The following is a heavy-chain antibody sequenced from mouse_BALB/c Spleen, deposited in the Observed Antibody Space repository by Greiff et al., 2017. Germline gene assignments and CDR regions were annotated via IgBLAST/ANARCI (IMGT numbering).Heavy chain of an antibody. J-gene: IGHJ4*01. V-gene: IGHV5-9-4*01. Sequence: EVKVVESGEGLVKPGGSLKLSCAASGFTFSSYAMSWVRQSPEKRLEWVAEISSGGSYTYYPDTVTGRFTISRDNAKNTLYLEMSSLRSEDTAMYYCARAYYRYDESYAMDYWGQGTSVTVSS. D-gene: IGHD2-14*01. CDR3: ARAYYRYDESYAMDY. CDR1: GFTFSSYA. CDR2: ISSGGSYT.